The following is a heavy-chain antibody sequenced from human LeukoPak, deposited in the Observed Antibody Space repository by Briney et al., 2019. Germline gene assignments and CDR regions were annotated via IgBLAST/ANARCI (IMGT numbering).Heavy chain of an antibody. CDR2: IKLDGSDK. D-gene: IGHD3-16*01. J-gene: IGHJ4*02. Sequence: PGGSLRLSCAASGFTFSSFWMSWVRQAPGKGLEWVASIKLDGSDKYYVDSVKGRFTISRDNANNSLYLQMTSLRDDDTAVYYCVRGGGNFGYWGQGTLVTVSS. V-gene: IGHV3-7*01. CDR1: GFTFSSFW. CDR3: VRGGGNFGY.